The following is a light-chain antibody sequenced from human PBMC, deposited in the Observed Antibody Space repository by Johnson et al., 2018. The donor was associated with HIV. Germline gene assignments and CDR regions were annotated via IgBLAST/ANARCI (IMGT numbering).Light chain of an antibody. CDR1: TSNIGNNY. J-gene: IGLJ1*01. V-gene: IGLV1-51*02. Sequence: QSVLTQPPSVSAAPGQKVTISCSGSTSNIGNNYVSWYQQLPGTAPKLLIYEKNKRPSGIPDRLSASKSGTSATLVITGLQTGDEADYYCGTWDNSLSTGALFGTGTKVTVL. CDR2: EKN. CDR3: GTWDNSLSTGAL.